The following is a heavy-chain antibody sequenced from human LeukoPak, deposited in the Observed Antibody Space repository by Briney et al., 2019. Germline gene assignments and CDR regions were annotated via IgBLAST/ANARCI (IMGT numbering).Heavy chain of an antibody. CDR1: GYTFTGYY. CDR2: INPNSGGT. D-gene: IGHD3-10*01. V-gene: IGHV1-2*02. CDR3: ARVVWFGETRVIDH. Sequence: ASVKVSCKASGYTFTGYYMHWVRQAPGQGLEWMGWINPNSGGTNYAQKFQGRVTMTRDTSISTAYMELSRLRSDDTAVYYCARVVWFGETRVIDHWGQGTLVTVSS. J-gene: IGHJ4*02.